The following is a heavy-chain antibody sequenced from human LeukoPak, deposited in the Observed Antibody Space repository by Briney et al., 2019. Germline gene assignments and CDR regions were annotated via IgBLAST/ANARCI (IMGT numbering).Heavy chain of an antibody. J-gene: IGHJ5*02. CDR2: IYHSGST. V-gene: IGHV4-30-2*01. CDR1: GGSISSGGYY. D-gene: IGHD3-3*01. Sequence: SETLSLTCTVSGGSISSGGYYWSWIRQPPGKGLEWIGYIYHSGSTYYNPSLKSRVTISVDRSKNQFSLKLSSVTAADTAVYYCARELGYDFWSGYYRVDNWFDPWGQGTLVTVSS. CDR3: ARELGYDFWSGYYRVDNWFDP.